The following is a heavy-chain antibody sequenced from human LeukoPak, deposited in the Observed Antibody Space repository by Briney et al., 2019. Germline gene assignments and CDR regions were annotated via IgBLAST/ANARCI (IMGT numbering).Heavy chain of an antibody. CDR3: TTDYYGSGSFLAGLYYYYYYGMDV. CDR2: INSDGSST. J-gene: IGHJ6*02. CDR1: GFTFSSYW. V-gene: IGHV3-74*01. D-gene: IGHD3-10*01. Sequence: GGSLRLSCAASGFTFSSYWMHWVRQAPGEGLVWVSRINSDGSSTSYADSVKGRFTISRDNAKNTLYLQMNSLKTEDTAVYYCTTDYYGSGSFLAGLYYYYYYGMDVWGQGTTVTVSS.